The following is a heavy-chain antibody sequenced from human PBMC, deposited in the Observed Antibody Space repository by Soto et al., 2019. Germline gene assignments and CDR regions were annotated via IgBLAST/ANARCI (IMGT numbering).Heavy chain of an antibody. D-gene: IGHD3-16*02. CDR2: IIPIFGTA. J-gene: IGHJ4*02. Sequence: SVKVSCKASGGTFSSYTISWVRQAPGQGLEWMGGIIPIFGTANYAQKFQGRVTITADESTSTAYMELNSLRSEDTAVYYCARANYDYVWGSYRTLDYWGQGTLVTVSS. V-gene: IGHV1-69*13. CDR1: GGTFSSYT. CDR3: ARANYDYVWGSYRTLDY.